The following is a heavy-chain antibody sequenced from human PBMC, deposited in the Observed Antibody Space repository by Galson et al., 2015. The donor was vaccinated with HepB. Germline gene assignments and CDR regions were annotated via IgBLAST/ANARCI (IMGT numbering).Heavy chain of an antibody. D-gene: IGHD3-22*01. CDR2: ISWNSGSI. J-gene: IGHJ4*02. Sequence: SLRLSCAASGFTFDDYAMHWVRQAPGKGLEWVSGISWNSGSIGYADSVKGRFTISRDNAKNSLYLQMNSLRAEDTALYYCAKDIDEGHDSSGYSFDYWGQGTLVTVSS. CDR3: AKDIDEGHDSSGYSFDY. CDR1: GFTFDDYA. V-gene: IGHV3-9*01.